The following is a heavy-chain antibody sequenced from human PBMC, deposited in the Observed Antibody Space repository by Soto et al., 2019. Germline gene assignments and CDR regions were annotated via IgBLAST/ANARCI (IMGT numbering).Heavy chain of an antibody. CDR3: VGRGNQNWGDY. D-gene: IGHD7-27*01. CDR1: GFTFSIYG. V-gene: IGHV3-33*01. Sequence: QVQLVESGGGVVQPGRSLRLSCAASGFTFSIYGRHWVRKAPGKGLEWVSSIWYDGNNKYYADSVKGRFTISRDNSRNTLFLQMNSLRAEDTALYYCVGRGNQNWGDYWGQGTQVTVSS. CDR2: IWYDGNNK. J-gene: IGHJ4*02.